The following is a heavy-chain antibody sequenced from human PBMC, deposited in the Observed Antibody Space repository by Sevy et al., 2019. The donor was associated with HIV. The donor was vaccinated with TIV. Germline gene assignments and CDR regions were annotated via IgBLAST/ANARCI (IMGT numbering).Heavy chain of an antibody. CDR1: GFTFGDYA. CDR2: IRSETYGGTT. D-gene: IGHD2-21*02. V-gene: IGHV3-49*03. CDR3: TRRASRVYGDHLNLY. J-gene: IGHJ4*02. Sequence: GGSLRLSCTASGFTFGDYAMSWFRQAPGRGLEWVGFIRSETYGGTTEDAGSVKGRFTVSRDDSKRIVYLQMNSLKTEDTAVYYCTRRASRVYGDHLNLYWGQGTLVTVSS.